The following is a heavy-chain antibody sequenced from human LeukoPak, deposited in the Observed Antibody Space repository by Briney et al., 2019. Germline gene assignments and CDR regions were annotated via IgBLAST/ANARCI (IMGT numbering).Heavy chain of an antibody. V-gene: IGHV3-13*01. D-gene: IGHD5-18*01. CDR1: GLTLGGHD. CDR2: VSAGHHA. Sequence: SGGSLRLSCTASGLTLGGHDMHWVRQTTGDGLEWVAAVSAGHHAFYAGSVRGRFTVSREDAKNSSFLQMNSLRAGDTAIYYCVREARGYHYTYFDYWGQGSLVTVSS. CDR3: VREARGYHYTYFDY. J-gene: IGHJ4*02.